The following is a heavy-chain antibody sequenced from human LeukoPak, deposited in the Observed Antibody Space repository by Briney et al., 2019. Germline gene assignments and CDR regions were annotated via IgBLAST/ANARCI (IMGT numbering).Heavy chain of an antibody. V-gene: IGHV3-64D*06. CDR2: ISTSGGST. J-gene: IGHJ4*02. CDR3: VKDLGYGDGLWASPFDY. Sequence: GGSLRLSCSASGFTLGSYAMHWVRQAPGRGLEYVSAISTSGGSTYYADSVKGRFTISRDNSKNTLYLQMSSLRAEDTAVYYCVKDLGYGDGLWASPFDYWGRGTLVTVSS. D-gene: IGHD4-17*01. CDR1: GFTLGSYA.